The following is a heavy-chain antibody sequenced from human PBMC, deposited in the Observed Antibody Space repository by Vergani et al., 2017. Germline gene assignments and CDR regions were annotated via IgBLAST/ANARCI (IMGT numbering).Heavy chain of an antibody. CDR3: ARANGYSYGYYYYYYMDV. J-gene: IGHJ6*03. V-gene: IGHV3-48*04. Sequence: EVQLVESGGGLVQPGGSLRLSCAASGFTFTTYSMNWVRQAPGKGLEWISYISSSRSTTDFADSVKGRFTISRDSAKNSLYLQMTSLRAEDTAVYYCARANGYSYGYYYYYYMDVWGKGTTVTVSS. D-gene: IGHD5-18*01. CDR1: GFTFTTYS. CDR2: ISSSRSTT.